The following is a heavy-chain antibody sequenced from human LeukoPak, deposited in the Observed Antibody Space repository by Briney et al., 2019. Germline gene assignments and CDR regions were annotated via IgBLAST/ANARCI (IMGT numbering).Heavy chain of an antibody. J-gene: IGHJ4*02. CDR2: INWNGGST. D-gene: IGHD3-22*01. CDR1: GFTFDDYG. V-gene: IGHV3-20*04. CDR3: ARGGDGGYYYDSSGYSN. Sequence: GGSLRLSCAASGFTFDDYGMSWVRQAPGKGLEWVSGINWNGGSTGYADSVKGRFTISRDNAKNSLYLQMNSLRAEDTALYYCARGGDGGYYYDSSGYSNWGQGTLVTVSS.